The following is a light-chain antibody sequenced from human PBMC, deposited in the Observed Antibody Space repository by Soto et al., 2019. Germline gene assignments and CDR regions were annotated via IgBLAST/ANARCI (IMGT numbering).Light chain of an antibody. CDR3: QQYTNWPPNT. Sequence: EIVLTQSPGTLSLSTGERATLSCRASQSVSSKLAWYQQKPGQAPRLLVSGASTRATGIPARFSGSGSGTDFTLTISSLAPDDFAIYYCQQYTNWPPNTFGQGTRLEIK. V-gene: IGKV3-15*01. CDR2: GAS. J-gene: IGKJ5*01. CDR1: QSVSSK.